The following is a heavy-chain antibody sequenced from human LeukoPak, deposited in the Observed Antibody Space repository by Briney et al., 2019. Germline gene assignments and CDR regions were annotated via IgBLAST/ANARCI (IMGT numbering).Heavy chain of an antibody. CDR2: ISYDGSNK. Sequence: GGSLRLSCAASGFTFSSYAMHWVRQAPGKGLEWVAVISYDGSNKYYADSVKGRFTISRDNSKNTLYLQMNSLRAEDTAVYYCARERDMLGSGGDAFDIWGQGTMVTVSS. CDR1: GFTFSSYA. V-gene: IGHV3-30-3*01. CDR3: ARERDMLGSGGDAFDI. D-gene: IGHD6-19*01. J-gene: IGHJ3*02.